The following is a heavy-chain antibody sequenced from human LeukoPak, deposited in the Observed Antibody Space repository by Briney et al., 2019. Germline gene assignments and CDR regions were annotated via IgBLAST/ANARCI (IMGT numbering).Heavy chain of an antibody. CDR2: IYYSGST. J-gene: IGHJ6*03. Sequence: SETLSLTCTVSGGSISSYYWSWIRQPPGKGLEWIGYIYYSGSTNYKSSLKSRVTISVDTSKNEFSLKLSSVSAADTAVYYCARTTEGGYSYGYFYYYYMDVWGKGTTVTISS. CDR1: GGSISSYY. CDR3: ARTTEGGYSYGYFYYYYMDV. V-gene: IGHV4-59*01. D-gene: IGHD5-18*01.